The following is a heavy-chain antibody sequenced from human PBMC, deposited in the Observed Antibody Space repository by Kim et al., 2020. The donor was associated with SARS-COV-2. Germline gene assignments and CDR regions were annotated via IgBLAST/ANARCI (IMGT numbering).Heavy chain of an antibody. CDR1: GYTLTELS. CDR3: ATGPDDFWSGYYFY. Sequence: ASVKVSCKVSGYTLTELSMHWVRQAPGKGLEWLGGFDPEDGETIYAQKFQGRVTMTEDTSTDTAYMELSRLRSEDTAVYYCATGPDDFWSGYYFYWGQGTLVTVSS. J-gene: IGHJ4*02. CDR2: FDPEDGET. D-gene: IGHD3-3*01. V-gene: IGHV1-24*01.